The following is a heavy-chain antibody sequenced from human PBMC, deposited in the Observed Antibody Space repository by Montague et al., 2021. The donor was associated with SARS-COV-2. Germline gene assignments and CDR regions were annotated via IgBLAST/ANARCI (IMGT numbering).Heavy chain of an antibody. CDR3: ARRGETYPNFFDY. V-gene: IGHV4-59*12. CDR1: GGSISRYY. J-gene: IGHJ4*02. CDR2: ISESGSP. Sequence: SETLSLTCTVSGGSISRYYWSWIRQSPGQGLEWIAYISESGSPNYNPSLSSRVTVSVDTSKSQFSLKLTSVTAADTAIYYCARRGETYPNFFDYWGQGTPVTVSS.